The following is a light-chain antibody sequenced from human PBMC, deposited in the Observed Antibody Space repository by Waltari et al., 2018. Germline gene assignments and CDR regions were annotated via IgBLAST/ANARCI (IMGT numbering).Light chain of an antibody. CDR3: QQRSNWHT. J-gene: IGKJ2*01. V-gene: IGKV3-11*01. CDR1: QNVGNS. CDR2: VAA. Sequence: ENVLTQSPATLSLSPGEAATLSCRASQNVGNSLAWYQHKPGQAPRLLIYVAANRASGIPARFSGSGSGTDFTLTISSLEPDDFAVYYCQQRSNWHTFGQGTRLEIK.